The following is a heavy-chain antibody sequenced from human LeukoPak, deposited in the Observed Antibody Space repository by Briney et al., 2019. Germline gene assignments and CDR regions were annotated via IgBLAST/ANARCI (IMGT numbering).Heavy chain of an antibody. CDR3: AKGLYCSSTSCHDAFDM. V-gene: IGHV3-9*01. CDR2: ISRNSGSI. J-gene: IGHJ3*02. CDR1: GFTFDDYA. Sequence: GRSLRLSCAASGFTFDDYAMHWVRQAPGKGLEWVSGISRNSGSIGYADSVKGRFTISRDNAKNSLYLQMNSLRAEDTALYYCAKGLYCSSTSCHDAFDMWGQGTMVTVSS. D-gene: IGHD2-2*01.